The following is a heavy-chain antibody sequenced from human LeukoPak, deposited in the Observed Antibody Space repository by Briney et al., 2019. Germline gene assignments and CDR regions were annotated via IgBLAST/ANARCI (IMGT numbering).Heavy chain of an antibody. J-gene: IGHJ3*02. CDR2: IFGTGST. V-gene: IGHV3-53*01. Sequence: GGSLRLSCAVSGFTVRDTYMSWVRQAPGKGLEWVSVIFGTGSTYYADSVKGRFIISRDKFKNTLYLQMNSLRAEDTAVYYCARAVEGYGGIPAPGAFDIWGQGTMVTVSS. D-gene: IGHD4-23*01. CDR3: ARAVEGYGGIPAPGAFDI. CDR1: GFTVRDTY.